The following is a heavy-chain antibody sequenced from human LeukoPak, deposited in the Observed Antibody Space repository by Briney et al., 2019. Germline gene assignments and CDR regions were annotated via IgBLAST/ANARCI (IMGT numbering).Heavy chain of an antibody. V-gene: IGHV3-48*03. CDR1: GFTFSSYE. CDR2: ISSSGSTI. Sequence: GGSLRLSCAASGFTFSSYEMSWVRQAPGKGLEWVSYISSSGSTIYYADSVKGRFTISRDNAKNSLYLQMNSLRAEDTAVYYCAGETYFDYVWGQGTLVTVSS. D-gene: IGHD3-16*01. J-gene: IGHJ4*02. CDR3: AGETYFDYV.